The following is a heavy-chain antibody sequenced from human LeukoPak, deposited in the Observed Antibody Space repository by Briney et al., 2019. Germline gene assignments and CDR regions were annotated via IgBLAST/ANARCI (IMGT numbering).Heavy chain of an antibody. D-gene: IGHD6-25*01. CDR1: GFTFSSYW. CDR3: AASSAGPNWFDP. Sequence: GGSLRLSCAASGFTFSSYWMHWVRQAPGEGLVWVSRINSDGRSTSYADSVKGRFTISRDNAKNTLYLQMNSLRAEDTAEYYCAASSAGPNWFDPWGQGTLVTVSS. J-gene: IGHJ5*02. V-gene: IGHV3-74*01. CDR2: INSDGRST.